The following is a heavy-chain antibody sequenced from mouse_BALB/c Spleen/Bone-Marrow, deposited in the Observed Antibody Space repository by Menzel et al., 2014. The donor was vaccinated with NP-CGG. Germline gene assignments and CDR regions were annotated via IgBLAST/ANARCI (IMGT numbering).Heavy chain of an antibody. CDR3: ARLGYYGMMAY. Sequence: DVKLVEPGGGLVQPGGSLKLSCAASGFDFSRYWMGWVRQAPGRGLKWIGEINPDSSTINYTPSLKDKFIISRDNAKNALYLQMSKVRSEDTALYYCARLGYYGMMAYWGQGTSVTVSS. D-gene: IGHD1-1*01. J-gene: IGHJ4*01. CDR2: INPDSSTI. V-gene: IGHV4-1*02. CDR1: GFDFSRYW.